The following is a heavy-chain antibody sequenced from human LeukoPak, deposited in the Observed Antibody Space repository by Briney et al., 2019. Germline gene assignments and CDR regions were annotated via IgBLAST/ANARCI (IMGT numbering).Heavy chain of an antibody. D-gene: IGHD6-13*01. CDR2: SATTKPNSCTT. CDR1: GFSIADHH. V-gene: IGHV3-72*01. CDR3: VRVVTTRSGWYHFDN. Sequence: PGGSLRLSCAGAGFSIADHHMDWVRQAPGTGPEWIGRSATTKPNSCTTQYAASVRGRFTISRDDSQNSLYLHLNSLKTEDTAVYYCVRVVTTRSGWYHFDNWGLGTLVSVSS. J-gene: IGHJ4*02.